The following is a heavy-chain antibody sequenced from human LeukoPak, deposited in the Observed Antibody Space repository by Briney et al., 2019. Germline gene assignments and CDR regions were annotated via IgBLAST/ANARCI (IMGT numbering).Heavy chain of an antibody. CDR1: SGSISSSAYY. D-gene: IGHD3-22*01. CDR3: ARASGYYRSLDY. J-gene: IGHJ4*02. V-gene: IGHV4-39*07. CDR2: VYYSGST. Sequence: SETLSLTCTVSSGSISSSAYYWGWLRQPPVTGLEWIASVYYSGSTYYNPSLKSRVTISIDTSKNHFSLKLNSVTAADTAVYYCARASGYYRSLDYWGQGTLVTVSS.